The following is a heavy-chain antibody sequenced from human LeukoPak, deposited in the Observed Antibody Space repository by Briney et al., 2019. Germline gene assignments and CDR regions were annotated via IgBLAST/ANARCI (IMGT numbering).Heavy chain of an antibody. D-gene: IGHD2-2*01. Sequence: GGSLRLSCAASGFTFSSYSMNWVRQAPGKGLEWVSSISSSSSYIYYADSVKGRFTISRDNAKNSLYLQMNSLRAEDTAVYYCATDIVVVPGAHGYWGQGTLVTVSS. J-gene: IGHJ4*02. CDR1: GFTFSSYS. CDR2: ISSSSSYI. V-gene: IGHV3-21*01. CDR3: ATDIVVVPGAHGY.